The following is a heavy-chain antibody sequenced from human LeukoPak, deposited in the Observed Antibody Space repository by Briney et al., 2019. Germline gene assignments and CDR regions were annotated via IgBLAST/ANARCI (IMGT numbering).Heavy chain of an antibody. CDR3: ASRGYCSSTSCWHYFDY. J-gene: IGHJ4*02. V-gene: IGHV4-34*01. D-gene: IGHD2-2*03. CDR1: GGSFSGYY. CDR2: INHSGST. Sequence: KPSETLSLTCAVYGGSFSGYYWSWIRQPPGKGLEWIGEINHSGSTNYNPSLKSRVTISVDTSKNQFSLKLSSVTAADTAVYYCASRGYCSSTSCWHYFDYWGQGTLVTVSS.